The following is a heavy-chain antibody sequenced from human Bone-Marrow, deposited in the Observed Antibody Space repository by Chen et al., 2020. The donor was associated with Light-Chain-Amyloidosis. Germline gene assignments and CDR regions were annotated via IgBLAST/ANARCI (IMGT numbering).Heavy chain of an antibody. J-gene: IGHJ6*03. Sequence: EVQLVESGGGLVQPGGSLRLSCAASGFTFSSYSMNWVRQAPGKGLEWVSYIISSSSTIYYADSVKGRFTISRDNAKNSLYLQMNSLRAEDTAVYYCAGSWRELLVSPYYYMDVWGKGTTVTVSS. CDR2: IISSSSTI. D-gene: IGHD1-26*01. CDR3: AGSWRELLVSPYYYMDV. CDR1: GFTFSSYS. V-gene: IGHV3-48*01.